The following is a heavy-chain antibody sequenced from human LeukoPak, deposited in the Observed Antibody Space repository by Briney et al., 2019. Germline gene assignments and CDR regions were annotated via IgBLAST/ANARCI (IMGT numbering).Heavy chain of an antibody. CDR2: ISAYNGNA. CDR3: ARDLNQTLYYDFWSGYYP. CDR1: GYTFTSYG. D-gene: IGHD3-3*01. V-gene: IGHV1-18*01. Sequence: ASVKVSCKASGYTFTSYGISWVRQAPGQGLEWMGWISAYNGNANYAQKLQGRVTMTTDTSTSTAYMELRSLRSDDTAVYYCARDLNQTLYYDFWSGYYPWGQGTLVTVSS. J-gene: IGHJ5*02.